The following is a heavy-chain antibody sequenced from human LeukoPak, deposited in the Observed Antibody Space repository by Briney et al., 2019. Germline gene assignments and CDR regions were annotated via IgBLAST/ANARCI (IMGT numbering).Heavy chain of an antibody. D-gene: IGHD6-6*01. CDR2: SYYSGST. CDR3: ARQSIAARRAFDI. Sequence: SETLSLTCSVSSGSISSYYWSWLRQPPGKGLEYIGYSYYSGSTDYNPSLKSRVTISVDTSNQFSLMLTSVTAADTAVYYCARQSIAARRAFDIWGQGTMVTVSS. CDR1: SGSISSYY. V-gene: IGHV4-59*08. J-gene: IGHJ3*02.